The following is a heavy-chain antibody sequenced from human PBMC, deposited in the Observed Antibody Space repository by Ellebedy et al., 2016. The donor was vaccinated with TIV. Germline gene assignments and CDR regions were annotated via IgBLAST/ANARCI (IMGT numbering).Heavy chain of an antibody. Sequence: ASVKDSCKASGYTFTKYYMHWVRQAPGQGLEWMGMINPSGGSTSYAQKFQGRVTMTRDTSTSTVYMELSSLRSEDTAVYYCTCLQLGIADYFDYWGQGALVTVSS. J-gene: IGHJ4*02. V-gene: IGHV1-46*01. CDR1: GYTFTKYY. CDR2: INPSGGST. D-gene: IGHD6-13*01. CDR3: TCLQLGIADYFDY.